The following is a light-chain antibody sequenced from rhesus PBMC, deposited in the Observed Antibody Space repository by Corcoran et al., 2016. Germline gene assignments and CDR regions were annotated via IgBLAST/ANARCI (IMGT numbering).Light chain of an antibody. V-gene: IGKV1-22*01. J-gene: IGKJ2*01. CDR2: KAS. CDR3: QQYSSSPYS. Sequence: DIQMTQSPSSLSASVGDTVTITCRASQSVSSWLAWYQQKPGKAPKLLIYKASSLQSGVPSRFSGSGSGTDFTLTISSLQSDDFATYYCQQYSSSPYSCGQGTKVEIK. CDR1: QSVSSW.